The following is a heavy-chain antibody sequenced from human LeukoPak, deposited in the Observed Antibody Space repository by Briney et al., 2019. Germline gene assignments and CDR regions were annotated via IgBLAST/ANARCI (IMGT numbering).Heavy chain of an antibody. CDR2: ISSTGSYI. J-gene: IGHJ3*02. CDR3: ARRITIFGVAHDAFDI. CDR1: GFTVSSNY. D-gene: IGHD3-3*01. Sequence: PGGSLRLSCAASGFTVSSNYMSWVRQAPGKGLEWVSSISSTGSYIYYADSVKGRFTISRDNARNSLYLQMNSLRAEDTAVYYCARRITIFGVAHDAFDIWGQGTMVTVSS. V-gene: IGHV3-21*01.